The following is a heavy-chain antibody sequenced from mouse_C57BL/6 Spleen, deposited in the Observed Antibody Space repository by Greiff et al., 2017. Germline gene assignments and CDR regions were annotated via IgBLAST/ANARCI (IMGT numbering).Heavy chain of an antibody. V-gene: IGHV1-63*01. CDR3: ARQDGYYKYFDY. CDR1: GYTFTNYW. J-gene: IGHJ2*01. Sequence: VQLKESGAELVRPGTSVKMSCKASGYTFTNYWIGWAKQRPGHGLEGICDNYPGGGYTNYKEKFKGKATLTADKSSSTAYMQFSSLTSEDSAIYYCARQDGYYKYFDYWGQGTTLTVSS. D-gene: IGHD2-3*01. CDR2: NYPGGGYT.